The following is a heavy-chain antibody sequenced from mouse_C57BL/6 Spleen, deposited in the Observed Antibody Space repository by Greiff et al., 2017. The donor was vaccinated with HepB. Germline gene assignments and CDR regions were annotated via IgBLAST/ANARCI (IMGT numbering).Heavy chain of an antibody. V-gene: IGHV5-6*01. Sequence: EVQRVESGGDLVKPGGSLKLSCAASGFTFSSYGMSWVRQTPDKRLEWVATISSGGSYTYYPDSVKGRFTISRDNAKNTLYLQMSSLKSEDTAMYYCARKSSYDAMDYWGQGTSVTVSS. D-gene: IGHD1-1*01. J-gene: IGHJ4*01. CDR3: ARKSSYDAMDY. CDR2: ISSGGSYT. CDR1: GFTFSSYG.